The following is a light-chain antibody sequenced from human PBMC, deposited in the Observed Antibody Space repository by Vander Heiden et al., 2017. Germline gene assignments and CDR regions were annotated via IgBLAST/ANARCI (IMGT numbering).Light chain of an antibody. J-gene: IGLJ3*02. Sequence: PPSVSVAPGQTATITCGGDNIGTKSVHWYQQKAGRAPVLVVYDDRDRPAGIPERFSGSNAGNTATLTISRVEAGDEADFHCQVWDSVRDQWVFGGGTKLTVL. CDR3: QVWDSVRDQWV. CDR2: DDR. CDR1: NIGTKS. V-gene: IGLV3-21*02.